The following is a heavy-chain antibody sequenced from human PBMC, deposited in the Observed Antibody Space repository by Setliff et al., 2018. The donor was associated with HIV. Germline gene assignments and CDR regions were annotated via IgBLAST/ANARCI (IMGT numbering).Heavy chain of an antibody. D-gene: IGHD5-12*01. J-gene: IGHJ3*02. V-gene: IGHV4-34*01. Sequence: PSETLSLTCAASGGSFSGYYWSWIRQPPGKGLEWIGEINQSGGINYNPSLKSRVTISIDTFKNQFSMKLYSVTAADTAVYYCATASGYDLFMGAFDIWGQGTMVTVSS. CDR1: GGSFSGYY. CDR3: ATASGYDLFMGAFDI. CDR2: INQSGGI.